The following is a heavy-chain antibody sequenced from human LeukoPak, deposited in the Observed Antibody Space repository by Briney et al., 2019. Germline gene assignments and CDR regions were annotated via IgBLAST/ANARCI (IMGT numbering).Heavy chain of an antibody. V-gene: IGHV1-69*05. Sequence: IIPIFGTPNYAQKFQGRVTITTDESKSKAYMELSSLRSEDTAVYYCATNHLIAAALVFDPWGQGTLVTVSS. J-gene: IGHJ5*02. CDR2: IIPIFGTP. CDR3: ATNHLIAAALVFDP. D-gene: IGHD6-13*01.